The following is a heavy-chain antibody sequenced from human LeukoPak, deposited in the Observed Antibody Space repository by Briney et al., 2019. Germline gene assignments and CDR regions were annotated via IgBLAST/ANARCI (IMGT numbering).Heavy chain of an antibody. D-gene: IGHD4-17*01. Sequence: PSETLSLTCAVYGGSFSGYYWSWIRQPPGKGLEWIGEINHSGSTNYNPSLKSRVTTSVDTSKNQFSLKLSSVTAADTAVYYCAGGTGDYLYWGQGTLVTVSS. V-gene: IGHV4-34*01. CDR2: INHSGST. J-gene: IGHJ4*02. CDR1: GGSFSGYY. CDR3: AGGTGDYLY.